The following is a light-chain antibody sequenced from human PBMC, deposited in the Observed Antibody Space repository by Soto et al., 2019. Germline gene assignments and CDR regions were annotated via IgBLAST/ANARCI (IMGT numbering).Light chain of an antibody. CDR3: AAWDDSLNGYV. CDR2: ANN. J-gene: IGLJ1*01. CDR1: SSNIGSNT. V-gene: IGLV1-44*01. Sequence: QSLLTHPTSSSGTPGQRVTISCSGSSSNIGSNTVNWYQQLPGTAPKLLIHANNQRPSGVPDRFSGSKSGTSASLAISWLQSEEADYYCAAWDDSLNGYVFGTGTKVTVL.